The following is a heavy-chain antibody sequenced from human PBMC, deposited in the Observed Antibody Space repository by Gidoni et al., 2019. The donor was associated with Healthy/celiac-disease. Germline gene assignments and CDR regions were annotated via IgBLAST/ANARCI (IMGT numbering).Heavy chain of an antibody. CDR3: ARDSGIVGAPKKAFDI. CDR1: GFTFRSYS. J-gene: IGHJ3*02. V-gene: IGHV3-48*01. CDR2: ISSSSSTI. Sequence: EVQLVESGGGLVQPGGSLRLSCAASGFTFRSYSMNWVRQAPGKGLEWVSYISSSSSTIYYADSVKGRFTISRDNAKNSLYLQMNSLRAEDTAVYYCARDSGIVGAPKKAFDIWGQGTMVTVSS. D-gene: IGHD1-26*01.